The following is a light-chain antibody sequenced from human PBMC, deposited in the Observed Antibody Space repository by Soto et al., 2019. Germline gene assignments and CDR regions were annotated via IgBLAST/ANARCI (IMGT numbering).Light chain of an antibody. Sequence: SYELTQPPSVSVAPGQTARITCGGNNIGNMSVHWYQQKPGQAPVLVVYDDSDRPSGIPERFSGSKSENTATLTISSVEAGDEADYSCQVWDSSRDHGVFGGGTKLTVL. CDR3: QVWDSSRDHGV. CDR1: NIGNMS. J-gene: IGLJ2*01. CDR2: DDS. V-gene: IGLV3-21*02.